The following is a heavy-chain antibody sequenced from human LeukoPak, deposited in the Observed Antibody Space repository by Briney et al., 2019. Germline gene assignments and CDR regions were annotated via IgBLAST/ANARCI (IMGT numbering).Heavy chain of an antibody. CDR3: ARIRYNWNDAFDI. J-gene: IGHJ3*02. D-gene: IGHD1-1*01. V-gene: IGHV1-2*02. CDR1: GYTFTDDY. Sequence: ASVKVSCKASGYTFTDDYMHWVRQAPGQGLEWMGWINPNTGGTHSAQKFQGRVTMTRDTSIGTAYMELNRLRFDDTAVYYCARIRYNWNDAFDIWGQGTMVTVSS. CDR2: INPNTGGT.